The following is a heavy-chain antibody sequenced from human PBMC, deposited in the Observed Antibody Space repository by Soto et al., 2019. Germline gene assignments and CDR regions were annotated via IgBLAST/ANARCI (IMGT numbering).Heavy chain of an antibody. J-gene: IGHJ5*02. D-gene: IGHD5-12*01. CDR3: AASVSGDVHNWFDP. V-gene: IGHV1-58*01. Sequence: QMQLVQSGPEVKKPGTSVKVSCKASGFTFTSSAVQWVRQARGQRLEWIGWIVVGSGNTNYAQKFQERVTITRDMSTSTAYMELSSLRSEDTAVYYCAASVSGDVHNWFDPWGQGTLVTVSS. CDR2: IVVGSGNT. CDR1: GFTFTSSA.